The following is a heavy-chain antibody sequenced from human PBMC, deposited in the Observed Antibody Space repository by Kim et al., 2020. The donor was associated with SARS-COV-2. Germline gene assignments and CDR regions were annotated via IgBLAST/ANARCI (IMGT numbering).Heavy chain of an antibody. CDR3: ARVTARYSSGWDYYYYYGMDV. CDR2: INPSGGST. CDR1: GYTFTSYY. J-gene: IGHJ6*02. D-gene: IGHD6-19*01. V-gene: IGHV1-46*01. Sequence: ASVKVSCKASGYTFTSYYMHWVRQAPGQGLEWMGIINPSGGSTSYAQKFQGRVTMTRDTSTSTVYMELSSLRSEDTAVYYCARVTARYSSGWDYYYYYGMDVWGQGTTVTVSS.